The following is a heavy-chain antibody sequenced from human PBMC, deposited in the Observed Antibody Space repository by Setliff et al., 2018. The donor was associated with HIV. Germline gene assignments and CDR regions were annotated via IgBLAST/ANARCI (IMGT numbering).Heavy chain of an antibody. D-gene: IGHD2-21*02. V-gene: IGHV4-4*09. CDR1: GGSISSYY. Sequence: SETLSLTCTVSGGSISSYYWSWIRQPPGKGLEWIGYIYTSGSTNYNPSLKSRVTISVDTSKNQFSLKLSSVTAADTAVYYCARAVVTAVKFDYWGQGTQVTVSS. CDR2: IYTSGST. J-gene: IGHJ4*02. CDR3: ARAVVTAVKFDY.